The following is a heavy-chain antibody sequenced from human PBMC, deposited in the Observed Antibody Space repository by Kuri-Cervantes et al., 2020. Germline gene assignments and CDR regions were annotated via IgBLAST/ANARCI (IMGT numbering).Heavy chain of an antibody. D-gene: IGHD6-19*01. Sequence: ASVKVSCKASGYTFSGNYMHWVRQAPGQGLEWMGWINPNNGGTNYAQKFQGRVTMTRDTSISTTYMELSRLRSDDTAVYYCARDLTHSSGWPGFDYWGQGTLVTVSS. J-gene: IGHJ4*02. CDR3: ARDLTHSSGWPGFDY. V-gene: IGHV1-2*02. CDR2: INPNNGGT. CDR1: GYTFSGNY.